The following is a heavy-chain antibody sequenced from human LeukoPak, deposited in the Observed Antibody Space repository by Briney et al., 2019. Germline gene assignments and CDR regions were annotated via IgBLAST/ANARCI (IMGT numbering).Heavy chain of an antibody. CDR3: AKDRKLGPLDY. D-gene: IGHD7-27*01. CDR2: ISGSGGST. Sequence: GGSLRLSCAASGFTFGSYAMTWVRQVPGKGLEWVSAISGSGGSTYYADSVKGRFTISRDNSKNTLYLQMNSLRAEDTAVYYCAKDRKLGPLDYWGQGTLVTVSS. CDR1: GFTFGSYA. J-gene: IGHJ4*02. V-gene: IGHV3-23*01.